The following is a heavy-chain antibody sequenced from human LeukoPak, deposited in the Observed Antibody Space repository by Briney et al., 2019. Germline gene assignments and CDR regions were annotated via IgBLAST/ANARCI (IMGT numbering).Heavy chain of an antibody. CDR3: ARARSYYFDY. CDR1: GGSISSYY. CDR2: IYYSGST. Sequence: PSETLSPTCTVSGGSISSYYWSWIRQPPGKGLEWIGYIYYSGSTNYNPSLKSRVTISVDTSKNQFSLKLSSVTAADTAVYYCARARSYYFDYWGQGTLVTVSS. J-gene: IGHJ4*02. V-gene: IGHV4-59*01.